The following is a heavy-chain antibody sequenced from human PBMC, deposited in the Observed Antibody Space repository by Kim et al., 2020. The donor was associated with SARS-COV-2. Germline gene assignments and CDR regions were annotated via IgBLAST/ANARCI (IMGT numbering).Heavy chain of an antibody. CDR3: AKSWQFCSGGSCHRLYYQYGMDV. V-gene: IGHV3-23*01. CDR2: ISGRGDST. CDR1: GFTFGSYA. J-gene: IGHJ6*02. Sequence: GGSLRLSCAASGFTFGSYAMTWVRQAPGKGLEWVSVISGRGDSTFYADSVKGRFTNSRDNFKNTLYLQMNSLRAEDTAVYYCAKSWQFCSGGSCHRLYYQYGMDVWGHGTTVTASS. D-gene: IGHD2-15*01.